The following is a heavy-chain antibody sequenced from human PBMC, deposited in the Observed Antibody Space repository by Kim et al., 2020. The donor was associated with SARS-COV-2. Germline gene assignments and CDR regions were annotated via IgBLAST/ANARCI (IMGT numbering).Heavy chain of an antibody. Sequence: YPGSVKGRFTSSRENAKNSLYLQMNSLRAGDTAVYYCARAGRGGSTYFDYWGQGTLVTVSS. D-gene: IGHD5-12*01. J-gene: IGHJ4*02. V-gene: IGHV3-13*01. CDR3: ARAGRGGSTYFDY.